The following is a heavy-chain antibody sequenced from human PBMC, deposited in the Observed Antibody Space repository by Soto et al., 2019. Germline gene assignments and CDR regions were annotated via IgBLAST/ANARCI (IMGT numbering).Heavy chain of an antibody. CDR1: GGIFTNNA. CDR3: ATGGHNDGYNFYHGMDV. V-gene: IGHV1-69*01. D-gene: IGHD5-18*01. Sequence: QVQVVQSGAEVKKPGSSVKVSCKVSGGIFTNNAISWVRQAHGQGLEWLGGVIPLFDTAYYAQIFLGRLRNSADGATTTAYMELSGLTAAYTSVYFCATGGHNDGYNFYHGMDVWGQGTTVTVS. CDR2: VIPLFDTA. J-gene: IGHJ6*02.